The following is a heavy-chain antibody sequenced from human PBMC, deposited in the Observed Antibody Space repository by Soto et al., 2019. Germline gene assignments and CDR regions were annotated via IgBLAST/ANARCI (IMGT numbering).Heavy chain of an antibody. CDR2: IDPSDSYT. D-gene: IGHD6-19*01. CDR3: ATSVAGYYYGTDV. J-gene: IGHJ6*02. V-gene: IGHV5-10-1*01. CDR1: GYSFTSYW. Sequence: GESLKISCKGSGYSFTSYWISLVRQMPGKGLEWMGRIDPSDSYTNYSPSFQGHVTISADKSISTAYLQWSSLKASDTAMYYCATSVAGYYYGTDVWGQGTTVTVSS.